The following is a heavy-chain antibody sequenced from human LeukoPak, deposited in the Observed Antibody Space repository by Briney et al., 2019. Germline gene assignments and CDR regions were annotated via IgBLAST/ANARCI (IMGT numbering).Heavy chain of an antibody. CDR2: INTNTGNP. J-gene: IGHJ2*01. CDR3: ARDALNWYFDL. V-gene: IGHV7-4-1*02. CDR1: GYTLTSYA. Sequence: GASVKVSCKASGYTLTSYAMNWVRQAPGQGLEWMGWINTNTGNPTYAQGFTGRFVFSLDTSVSTAYLQTSSLKAEDTAVYYCARDALNWYFDLWGRGTLVTVSS.